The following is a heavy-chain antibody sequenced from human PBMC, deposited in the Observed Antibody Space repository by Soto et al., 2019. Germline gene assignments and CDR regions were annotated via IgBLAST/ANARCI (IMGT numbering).Heavy chain of an antibody. CDR2: INPNSGGT. D-gene: IGHD5-12*01. CDR1: GYTFTSYG. J-gene: IGHJ5*02. V-gene: IGHV1-2*04. CDR3: ATGSDSDYEYTALGS. Sequence: ASVKVSCKASGYTFTSYGISWVRQAPGQGLEWMGWINPNSGGTNYAQKFQGWVTMTRDTSISTAYMELSRLTSNDTALYYCATGSDSDYEYTALGSWGQGTLVTVSS.